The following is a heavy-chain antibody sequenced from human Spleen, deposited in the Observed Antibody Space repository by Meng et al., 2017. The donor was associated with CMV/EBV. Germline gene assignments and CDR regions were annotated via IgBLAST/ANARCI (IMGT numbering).Heavy chain of an antibody. J-gene: IGHJ4*02. Sequence: KVSCKASGYIFSNYWIGWVRQMPGKGLEWMGIIYPAGSDTGYSPSFRGQVIISTDKSITTAFLYWSSLKASDTAMYYCARRYCSSGVCYPQFDHWGQGTLVTVSS. D-gene: IGHD6-13*01. CDR2: IYPAGSDT. CDR1: GYIFSNYW. V-gene: IGHV5-51*01. CDR3: ARRYCSSGVCYPQFDH.